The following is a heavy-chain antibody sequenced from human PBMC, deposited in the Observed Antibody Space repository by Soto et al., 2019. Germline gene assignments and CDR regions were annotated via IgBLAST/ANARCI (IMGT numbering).Heavy chain of an antibody. V-gene: IGHV3-23*01. CDR2: ISGSGGTT. CDR1: GFTFSNYA. CDR3: AKSGPGGSGCFDY. J-gene: IGHJ4*02. D-gene: IGHD3-10*01. Sequence: HPGGSLRLSCAASGFTFSNYAMSWVRQTPGEGLEWVSAISGSGGTTYYADSVKGRFTISRDNSKNTVYLQMNSLRAEDTAVYYCAKSGPGGSGCFDYWGRGTLVTVSS.